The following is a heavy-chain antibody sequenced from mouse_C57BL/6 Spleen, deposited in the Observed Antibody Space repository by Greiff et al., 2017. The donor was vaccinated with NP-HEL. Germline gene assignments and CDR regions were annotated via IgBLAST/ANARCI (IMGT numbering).Heavy chain of an antibody. Sequence: EVQGVESGGGLVKPGGSLKLSCAASGFTFSSYAMSWVRQTPEKRLEWVATISDGGSYTYYPDNVKGRFTISRDNAKNNLYLQMSHLKSEDTAMYYCASQAPNWDYFDYWGQGTTLTVSS. J-gene: IGHJ2*01. CDR3: ASQAPNWDYFDY. V-gene: IGHV5-4*01. CDR2: ISDGGSYT. CDR1: GFTFSSYA. D-gene: IGHD4-1*01.